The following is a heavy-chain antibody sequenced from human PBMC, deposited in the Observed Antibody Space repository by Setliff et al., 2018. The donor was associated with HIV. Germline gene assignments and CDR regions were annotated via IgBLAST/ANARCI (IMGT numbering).Heavy chain of an antibody. V-gene: IGHV1-46*01. CDR2: MYTSGGGA. J-gene: IGHJ4*02. D-gene: IGHD1-26*01. CDR1: GGTLTSYY. CDR3: ARVEGATATLTD. Sequence: ASVKVSCKTSGGTLTSYYMHWMRQAPGQGLEWVGLMYTSGGGAKYAQKFQGRVTMTRDTSTRTVYMELSSLRSEDTAVYYCARVEGATATLTDWGQGTLVTVSS.